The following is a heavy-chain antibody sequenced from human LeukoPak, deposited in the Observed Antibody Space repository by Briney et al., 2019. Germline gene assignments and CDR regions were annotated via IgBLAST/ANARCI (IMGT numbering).Heavy chain of an antibody. V-gene: IGHV3-21*01. CDR2: ISSSSSYI. CDR1: GFAFSSYS. Sequence: GGSLRLSCAASGFAFSSYSMNWVRQAPGKGLEWVSSISSSSSYIYYADSVKGRFTISRDNAKNSLYLQMNSLRAEDTAVYYCARDWCSSTSCYNFDYWGQGTLVTVSS. CDR3: ARDWCSSTSCYNFDY. D-gene: IGHD2-2*02. J-gene: IGHJ4*02.